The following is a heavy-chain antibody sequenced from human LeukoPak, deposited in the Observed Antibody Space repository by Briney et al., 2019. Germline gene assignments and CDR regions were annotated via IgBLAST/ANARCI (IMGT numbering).Heavy chain of an antibody. CDR3: ARDPMIVVVITKGYWYFDL. D-gene: IGHD3-22*01. V-gene: IGHV3-30-3*01. CDR1: GFTFSSYA. Sequence: PGGSLRLSCAASGFTFSSYAMHWVRQAPGKGLEWVAVISYDGSNKYYADSVKGRFTTSRDNSKNTLYLQMNSLRAEDTAVYYCARDPMIVVVITKGYWYFDLWGRGTLVTVSS. J-gene: IGHJ2*01. CDR2: ISYDGSNK.